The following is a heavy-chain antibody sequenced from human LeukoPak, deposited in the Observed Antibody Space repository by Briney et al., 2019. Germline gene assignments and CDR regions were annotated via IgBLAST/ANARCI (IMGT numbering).Heavy chain of an antibody. CDR1: GFTFDDYA. CDR2: ISWNSGSI. D-gene: IGHD2-2*01. V-gene: IGHV3-9*01. J-gene: IGHJ4*02. CDR3: AKDMGDRSSTSCPFDY. Sequence: GRSLRLSCAASGFTFDDYAMHWVRQAPGKGLEWVSGISWNSGSIGYADSVKGRFTISRDNAKNSLYLQMNSLRAEDTALYYCAKDMGDRSSTSCPFDYWGQGTLVTVSS.